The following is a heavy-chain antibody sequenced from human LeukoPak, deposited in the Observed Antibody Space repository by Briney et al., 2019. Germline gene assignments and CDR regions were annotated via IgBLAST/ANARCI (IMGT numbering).Heavy chain of an antibody. CDR2: IEVGGAIT. D-gene: IGHD1-26*01. Sequence: GGSLRLSCAASGFTFSSYAMTWVRRAPGKGLEWVSTIEVGGAITHYAASVKGRFTISRDTSKKILYLQMDSLRPEDTAVYYCAKPLGGSYLFDRWGQGTLVAVSS. V-gene: IGHV3-23*01. CDR3: AKPLGGSYLFDR. CDR1: GFTFSSYA. J-gene: IGHJ4*02.